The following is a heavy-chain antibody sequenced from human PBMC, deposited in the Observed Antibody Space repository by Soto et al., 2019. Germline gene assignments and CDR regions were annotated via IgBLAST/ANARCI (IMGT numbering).Heavy chain of an antibody. V-gene: IGHV5-51*01. Sequence: PGESLKISCKGSGYSFTSYWIGWVRQMPGKGLEWMGIIYPGDSDTRYSPSFQGQVTISADKSISTAYLQWSSLKAPDTAMYYCARHVAVPGAGYYYYGMDVWGQGTTVTVSS. J-gene: IGHJ6*02. CDR1: GYSFTSYW. CDR3: ARHVAVPGAGYYYYGMDV. CDR2: IYPGDSDT. D-gene: IGHD2-21*01.